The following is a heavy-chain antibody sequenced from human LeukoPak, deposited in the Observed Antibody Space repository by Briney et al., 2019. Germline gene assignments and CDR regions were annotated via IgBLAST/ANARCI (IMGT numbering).Heavy chain of an antibody. Sequence: GGSLRLSCAASGFTFTNYAMSWVRQAPGKGLEWVSGISGSSGSTYYADSVKGRFTISRDNSKNTLYLQMNSLRAEDTAIYYCAKNTEYRFPLSFDYWGQGTLVTVSS. J-gene: IGHJ4*02. CDR3: AKNTEYRFPLSFDY. D-gene: IGHD2/OR15-2a*01. V-gene: IGHV3-23*01. CDR2: ISGSSGST. CDR1: GFTFTNYA.